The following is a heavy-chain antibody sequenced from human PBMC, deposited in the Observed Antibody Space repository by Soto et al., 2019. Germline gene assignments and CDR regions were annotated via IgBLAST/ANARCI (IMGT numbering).Heavy chain of an antibody. Sequence: QVQRVQSGAEVKKPGASVKVSCKASGYTFNSYAISWVRQAPGQGLEWMGWISAYNGNTNYAQMLQGRVTMTTDTYTSPAYMELRSLRSDDTAVYYCATDLAAGTCDYWGQGTLVTVSS. CDR1: GYTFNSYA. D-gene: IGHD6-13*01. V-gene: IGHV1-18*01. CDR2: ISAYNGNT. CDR3: ATDLAAGTCDY. J-gene: IGHJ4*02.